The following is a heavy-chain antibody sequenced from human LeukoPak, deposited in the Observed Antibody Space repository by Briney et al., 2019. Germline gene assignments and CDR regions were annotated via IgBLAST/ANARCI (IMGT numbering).Heavy chain of an antibody. D-gene: IGHD3-3*01. CDR3: ASGFWSGYPYGMDV. Sequence: PSETLSLTCTVSGGSISSYYWSWIRQPPGKRLEWIGYIYYSGSTNYNPSLKSRVTISVDTSKNQFSLKLSSVTAADTAVYYCASGFWSGYPYGMDVWGQGTTVTVPS. J-gene: IGHJ6*02. V-gene: IGHV4-59*01. CDR2: IYYSGST. CDR1: GGSISSYY.